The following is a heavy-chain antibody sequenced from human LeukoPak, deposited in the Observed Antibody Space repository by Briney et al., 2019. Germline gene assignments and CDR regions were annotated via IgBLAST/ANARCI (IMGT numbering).Heavy chain of an antibody. J-gene: IGHJ3*01. Sequence: PSETLSLTCTVSGGSISSYYWSWIRQPPGKGLEWIGYIYYSGSTYYNPSLKSRVTISVDTSKNQFSLKLSSVTAADTAVYYCARDGDYGDYVFDVWGQGTVVTVSS. CDR1: GGSISSYY. V-gene: IGHV4-59*01. CDR2: IYYSGST. D-gene: IGHD4-17*01. CDR3: ARDGDYGDYVFDV.